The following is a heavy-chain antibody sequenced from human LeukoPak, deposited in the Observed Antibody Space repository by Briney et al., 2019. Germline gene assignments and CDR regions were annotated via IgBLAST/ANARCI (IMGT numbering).Heavy chain of an antibody. Sequence: ASVKVSCKASGYTFTAYYMHWVRQAPGQGLEWMGWINPNSGGTNYAQSFQGRVTMTRDTSISTAYMELSRLRSDDTAVYYCASALVGAPPFDPLDIWGEGTMVTVSS. V-gene: IGHV1-2*02. CDR3: ASALVGAPPFDPLDI. CDR1: GYTFTAYY. CDR2: INPNSGGT. J-gene: IGHJ3*02. D-gene: IGHD1-26*01.